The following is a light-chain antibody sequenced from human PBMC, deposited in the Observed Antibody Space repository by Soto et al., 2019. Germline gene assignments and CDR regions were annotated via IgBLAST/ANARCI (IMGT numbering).Light chain of an antibody. Sequence: ILMTQSPATVSVSPGESATLSCRASQNIYYNVAWYQHRPGQAPRLLIYRASTSALGVPARFSGSGSGTEFTLTISSLQPEDFTVYSCLQYHNLWAFGQGTKVEI. V-gene: IGKV3-15*01. CDR3: LQYHNLWA. J-gene: IGKJ1*01. CDR2: RAS. CDR1: QNIYYN.